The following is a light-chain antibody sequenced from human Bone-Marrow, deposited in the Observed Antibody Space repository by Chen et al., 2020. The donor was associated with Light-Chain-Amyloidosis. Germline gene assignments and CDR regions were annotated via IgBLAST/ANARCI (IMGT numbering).Light chain of an antibody. J-gene: IGLJ3*02. Sequence: SYVLTQPSSVSVAPGQTATIACGGNNIGSTSVHWYQQTPGQAPLLVVYDDSDRPSGIPERGSGASPGSTARLAISRVEAGEEPDYCWQVGERSSHRPVVDGGTKLTVL. CDR2: DDS. CDR1: NIGSTS. CDR3: QVGERSSHRPV. V-gene: IGLV3-21*02.